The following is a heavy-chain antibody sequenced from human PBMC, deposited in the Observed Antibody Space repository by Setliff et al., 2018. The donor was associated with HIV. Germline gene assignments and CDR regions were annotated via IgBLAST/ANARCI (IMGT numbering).Heavy chain of an antibody. Sequence: SVKVSCKASGVTFSRYTITWVRQAPGQGLEWVGGLIPFFGTANYAQKFQGRVTITTDESTNTAYMELISLTSEDTAVYYCASGFDSSGLSYFNYWGQGTLVTVPQ. D-gene: IGHD3-22*01. V-gene: IGHV1-69*05. J-gene: IGHJ4*01. CDR2: LIPFFGTA. CDR1: GVTFSRYT. CDR3: ASGFDSSGLSYFNY.